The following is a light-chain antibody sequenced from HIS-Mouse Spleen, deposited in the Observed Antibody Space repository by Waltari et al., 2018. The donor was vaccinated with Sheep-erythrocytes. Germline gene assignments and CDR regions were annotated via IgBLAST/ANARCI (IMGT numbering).Light chain of an antibody. V-gene: IGLV2-11*01. CDR2: DVS. CDR3: CSYAGSYTFV. CDR1: SSDVGGYNY. J-gene: IGLJ1*01. Sequence: QSALTQPRSVSGSPGQSVTISCTGTSSDVGGYNYVSWYHQHPDKAPKLMIYDVSNGPSGVPVRFSGSKSGNTASLTISGLQAEDEADYYCCSYAGSYTFVFGTGTKVTVL.